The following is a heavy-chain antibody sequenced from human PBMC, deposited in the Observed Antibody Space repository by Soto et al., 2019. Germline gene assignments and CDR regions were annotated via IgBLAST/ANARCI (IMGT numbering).Heavy chain of an antibody. CDR1: GGSFSGYY. CDR2: INHSGST. Sequence: SETLSLTCAVYGGSFSGYYWSWIRQPPGKGLEWIGEINHSGSTNYNPSLKSRVTISVDTSKNQFSLKLSSVTAADTAVYYCASATRIAAAAHFDYWGQGTLVTAPQ. V-gene: IGHV4-34*01. CDR3: ASATRIAAAAHFDY. J-gene: IGHJ4*02. D-gene: IGHD6-13*01.